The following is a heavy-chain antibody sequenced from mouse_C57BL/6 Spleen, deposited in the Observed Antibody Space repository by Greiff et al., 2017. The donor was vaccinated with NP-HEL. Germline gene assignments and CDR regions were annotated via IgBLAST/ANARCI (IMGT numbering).Heavy chain of an antibody. CDR1: GYAFSSSW. CDR2: IYPGDGDT. V-gene: IGHV1-82*01. Sequence: QVQLQQSGPELVKPGASVKISCKASGYAFSSSWMNWVKQRPGKGLEWIGRIYPGDGDTNYNGKFKGKATLTVDKSSSTAYMQLSSLTSEDSAVYYCARRGSFITTVVVFDYWGQGTTLTVSS. D-gene: IGHD1-1*01. J-gene: IGHJ2*01. CDR3: ARRGSFITTVVVFDY.